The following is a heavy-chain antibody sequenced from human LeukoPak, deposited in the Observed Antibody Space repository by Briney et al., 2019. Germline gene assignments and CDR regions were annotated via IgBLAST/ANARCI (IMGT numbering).Heavy chain of an antibody. CDR1: GFTFSSYW. CDR3: ARGLRLVGATSY. J-gene: IGHJ4*02. V-gene: IGHV3-7*01. CDR2: IRQHGSEK. Sequence: PGGSLTLSCAASGFTFSSYWMSWVRQAPGKGLEWVANIRQHGSEKYYVDSVKGRFIIPRDNANNSLYLQMNSLRAEDTAVYYCARGLRLVGATSYWGQGTLVTVSS. D-gene: IGHD1-26*01.